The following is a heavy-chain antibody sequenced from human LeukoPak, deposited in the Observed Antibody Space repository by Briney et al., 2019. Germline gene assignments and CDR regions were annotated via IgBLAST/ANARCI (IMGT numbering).Heavy chain of an antibody. CDR2: ISSSSSYI. CDR1: GFTFSDYY. Sequence: PGGSLRLSCAASGFTFSDYYMSWIRQAPGKGLEWVSSISSSSSYIYYADSVKGRFTISRDNAKNSLYLQMNSLRAEDTAVYYCARVPYSSGWSDYWGQGTLVTVSS. D-gene: IGHD6-19*01. J-gene: IGHJ4*02. CDR3: ARVPYSSGWSDY. V-gene: IGHV3-11*06.